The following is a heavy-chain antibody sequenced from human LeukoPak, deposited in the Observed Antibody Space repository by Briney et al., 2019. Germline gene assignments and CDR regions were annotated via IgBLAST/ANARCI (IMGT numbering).Heavy chain of an antibody. V-gene: IGHV3-33*01. CDR1: GFTISTYG. J-gene: IGHJ4*02. Sequence: PGGSLRLSCAASGFTISTYGMHWVRQSPGKGLEWVAVIWYDGSNEYYADSVKGRFTISRDNSNNTLYLQMNSLRAEDTAVYYCARGGTAAAGAFDYWGQGTLVTVSS. D-gene: IGHD6-13*01. CDR3: ARGGTAAAGAFDY. CDR2: IWYDGSNE.